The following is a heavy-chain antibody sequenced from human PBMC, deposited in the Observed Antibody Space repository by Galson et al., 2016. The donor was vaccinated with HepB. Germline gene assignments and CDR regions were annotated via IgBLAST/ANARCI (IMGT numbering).Heavy chain of an antibody. V-gene: IGHV1-69*11. J-gene: IGHJ4*01. Sequence: SVKVSCKASGGTFISSFPINWVRQAPGQGLEWMGRIIPSPGTSRYAQKFQGRVTITADESTNTAYMEVSSLRFEDTGVYYCARDLNLHYADTRALGDWGHGTLVTVSS. CDR2: IIPSPGTS. D-gene: IGHD4-17*01. CDR3: ARDLNLHYADTRALGD. CDR1: GGTFISSFP.